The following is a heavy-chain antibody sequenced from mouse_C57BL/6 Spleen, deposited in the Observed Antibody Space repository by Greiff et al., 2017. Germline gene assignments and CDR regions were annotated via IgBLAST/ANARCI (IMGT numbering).Heavy chain of an antibody. Sequence: EVKLQESGGGLVKPGGSLKLSCAASGFTFSDYGMHWVRQAPEKGLEWVAYISSGSSTIYYADTVKGRFTISRDNAKNTLFLQMTSLRSEDTAMYYCARGNPDSSGYDYAMDYWGQGTSVTVSS. CDR1: GFTFSDYG. CDR2: ISSGSSTI. CDR3: ARGNPDSSGYDYAMDY. J-gene: IGHJ4*01. D-gene: IGHD3-2*02. V-gene: IGHV5-17*01.